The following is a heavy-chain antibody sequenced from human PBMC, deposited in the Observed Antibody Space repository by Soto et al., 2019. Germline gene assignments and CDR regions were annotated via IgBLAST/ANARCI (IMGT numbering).Heavy chain of an antibody. CDR3: ARVARDYVDWFDP. CDR1: GDSISGSSYY. J-gene: IGHJ5*02. CDR2: IYYSGRT. V-gene: IGHV4-39*01. D-gene: IGHD4-17*01. Sequence: SETLSLTCTVSGDSISGSSYYWAWIRQPPGKGLELIGSIYYSGRTYQNPSLMSRVTISVDTSKNEFSLNLRSVTAADTGVYYCARVARDYVDWFDPWGQGTLVTVSS.